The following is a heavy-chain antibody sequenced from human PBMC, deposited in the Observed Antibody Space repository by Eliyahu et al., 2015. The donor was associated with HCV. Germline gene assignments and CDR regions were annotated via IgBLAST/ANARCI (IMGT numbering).Heavy chain of an antibody. CDR3: AHRQGYYYDSSGYLRY. V-gene: IGHV2-5*01. CDR1: GFSLSTSGXX. D-gene: IGHD3-22*01. J-gene: IGHJ4*02. CDR2: IYWXDDK. Sequence: QITLKESGPTLVKPTQTLTLTCTFSGFSLSTSGXXVGWIRXPPGKALEWLALIYWXDDKRYSPSLKSRLTITKDTSKNQVVLTMTNMDPVDTATYYCAHRQGYYYDSSGYLRYWGQGTLVTVSS.